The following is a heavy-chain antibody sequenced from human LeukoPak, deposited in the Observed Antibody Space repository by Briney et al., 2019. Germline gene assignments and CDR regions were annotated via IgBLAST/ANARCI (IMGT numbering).Heavy chain of an antibody. V-gene: IGHV3-23*01. CDR2: ISGSGGST. CDR3: AKDYCGGDCSAGLFDY. Sequence: GGSLRLSCAASGFTFSSYAMSWVRQAPGKGLEWVSAISGSGGSTYYADSVKGRFTISRDNSKNTLYLQMNSLRAEATAVYYCAKDYCGGDCSAGLFDYWGQGTLVTVSS. J-gene: IGHJ4*02. D-gene: IGHD2-21*02. CDR1: GFTFSSYA.